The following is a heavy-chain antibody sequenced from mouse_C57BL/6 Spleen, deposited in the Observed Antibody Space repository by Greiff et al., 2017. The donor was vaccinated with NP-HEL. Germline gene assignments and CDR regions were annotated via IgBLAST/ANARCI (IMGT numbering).Heavy chain of an antibody. V-gene: IGHV14-1*01. D-gene: IGHD1-1*01. J-gene: IGHJ3*01. CDR3: TNHYGSSYAWFAY. CDR2: IDPEDGDT. Sequence: EVKLEESGAELVRPGASVKLSCTASGFNIKDYYMHWVKQRPEQGLEWIGRIDPEDGDTEYAPKFQGKATMTADTSSNTAYLQLSSLTSEDTAVYYCTNHYGSSYAWFAYWGQGTLVTVSA. CDR1: GFNIKDYY.